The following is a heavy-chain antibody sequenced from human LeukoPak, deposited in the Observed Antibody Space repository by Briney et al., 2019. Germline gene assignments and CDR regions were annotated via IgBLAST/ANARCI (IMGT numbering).Heavy chain of an antibody. J-gene: IGHJ1*01. CDR2: ITRSSYI. Sequence: GGSLRLSCAASGFTFSTYSMNWVRQAPGKGLEWVSSITRSSYIYYADSVKGRFTISRDNAKNSLYLQMNSLRAEDTAVYYCAKVSDLYVGNTYFQHWGQGTLVTVSS. V-gene: IGHV3-21*01. D-gene: IGHD4-23*01. CDR3: AKVSDLYVGNTYFQH. CDR1: GFTFSTYS.